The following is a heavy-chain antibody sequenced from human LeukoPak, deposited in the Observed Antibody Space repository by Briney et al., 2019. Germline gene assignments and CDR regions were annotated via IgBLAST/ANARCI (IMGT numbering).Heavy chain of an antibody. CDR2: INSDGSWT. V-gene: IGHV3-74*01. CDR1: GNYW. D-gene: IGHD2/OR15-2a*01. Sequence: GGSLRLSCAAFGNYWMHWVRQAPGKGLVWVSHINSDGSWTSYADSVKGRFTISKDNAKNTVYLQMNNLRAEDTAVYYCVSFYEAYWGRGTLVTVSS. J-gene: IGHJ4*02. CDR3: VSFYEAY.